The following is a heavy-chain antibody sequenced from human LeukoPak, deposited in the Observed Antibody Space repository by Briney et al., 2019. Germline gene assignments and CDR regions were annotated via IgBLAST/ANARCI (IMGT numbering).Heavy chain of an antibody. D-gene: IGHD1-26*01. CDR3: ARQGMELLTSYYYYYYMDV. CDR1: GYTFTSYA. J-gene: IGHJ6*03. Sequence: ASVKVSCKASGYTFTSYAMHWVRQAPGQRLEWMGWSNAGNGNTKYSQEFQGRVTITRDTPASTAYMELSSLRSEDMAVYYCARQGMELLTSYYYYYYMDVWGKGTTVTVSS. V-gene: IGHV1-3*02. CDR2: SNAGNGNT.